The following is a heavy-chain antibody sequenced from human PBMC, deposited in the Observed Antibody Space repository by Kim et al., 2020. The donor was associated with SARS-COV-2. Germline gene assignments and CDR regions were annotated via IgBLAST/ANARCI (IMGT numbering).Heavy chain of an antibody. CDR2: IYSGGST. CDR1: GFTVSSNY. D-gene: IGHD3-3*01. V-gene: IGHV3-53*01. CDR3: ARNGSPWGDGLLRFLEGGGMDV. Sequence: GGSLRLSCAASGFTVSSNYMSWVRQAPGKGLEWVSVIYSGGSTYYADSVKGRFTISRDNSKNTLYLQMNSLRAEDTAVYYCARNGSPWGDGLLRFLEGGGMDVWGQGTTVTVSS. J-gene: IGHJ6*02.